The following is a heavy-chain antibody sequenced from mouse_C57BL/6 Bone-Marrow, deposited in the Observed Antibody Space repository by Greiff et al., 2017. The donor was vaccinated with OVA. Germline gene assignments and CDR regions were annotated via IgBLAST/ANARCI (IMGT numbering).Heavy chain of an antibody. J-gene: IGHJ2*01. Sequence: QVQLKESGPELVKPGASVKISCKASGYAFSSSWMNWVKQRPGKGLEWIGRIYPGDGDTNYNGKFKGKATLTADKSSSTAYMQLSSLTSEDSAVYFCASGYYGSRGDYWGQGTTLTVSS. CDR2: IYPGDGDT. V-gene: IGHV1-82*01. CDR3: ASGYYGSRGDY. CDR1: GYAFSSSW. D-gene: IGHD1-1*01.